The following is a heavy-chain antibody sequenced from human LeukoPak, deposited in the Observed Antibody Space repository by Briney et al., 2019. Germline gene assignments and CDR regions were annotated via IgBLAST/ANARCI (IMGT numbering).Heavy chain of an antibody. D-gene: IGHD2-15*01. CDR2: IGTAGDT. J-gene: IGHJ4*02. CDR1: GFTFSSYD. Sequence: GGSLRLSCAASGFTFSSYDMHWVRRATGKGLEWVSAIGTAGDTYYPGSVKGRFTISRENAKNSLYLQMNSLRAGDTAVYYCARACLRRGGGSCYFDYWGQGTLVTVSS. V-gene: IGHV3-13*01. CDR3: ARACLRRGGGSCYFDY.